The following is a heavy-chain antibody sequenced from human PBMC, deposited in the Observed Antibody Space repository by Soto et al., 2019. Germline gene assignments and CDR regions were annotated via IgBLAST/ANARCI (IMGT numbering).Heavy chain of an antibody. Sequence: GASVKFSCKASGYTFTSYGIIWLRQAPGQGLEWMGLISAYNGNTNYAQKLQGRVTMTTKTSTSTAYMELRSLRSEDTAVYYCARGEYYDFWSGYVNTDDHQQFDYWGQGTLVTVSS. J-gene: IGHJ4*02. CDR3: ARGEYYDFWSGYVNTDDHQQFDY. CDR2: ISAYNGNT. CDR1: GYTFTSYG. V-gene: IGHV1-18*04. D-gene: IGHD3-3*01.